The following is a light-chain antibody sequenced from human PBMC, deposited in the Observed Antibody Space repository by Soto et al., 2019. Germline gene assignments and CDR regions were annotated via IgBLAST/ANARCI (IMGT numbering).Light chain of an antibody. Sequence: EIVMTQSPATLSVSPGERVTLSCRASQSVRSNLAWYQQKPGQVPRVLIYGASTRAIGIPDRFSGSGSGTEFPLPIISLQSEDFAVYYCQHYNNLWGFGGGTKVEIK. V-gene: IGKV3-15*01. J-gene: IGKJ4*01. CDR1: QSVRSN. CDR3: QHYNNLWG. CDR2: GAS.